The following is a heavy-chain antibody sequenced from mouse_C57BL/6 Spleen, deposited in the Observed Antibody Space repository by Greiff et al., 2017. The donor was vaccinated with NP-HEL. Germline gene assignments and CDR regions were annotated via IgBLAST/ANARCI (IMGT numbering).Heavy chain of an antibody. CDR2: IHPNSGST. D-gene: IGHD2-2*01. CDR1: GYTFTSYW. CDR3: ARDGICYCYDGALYFGD. Sequence: QVQLQQPGAELVKPGASVKLSCKASGYTFTSYWMHWVKQRPGQGLEWIGMIHPNSGSTNYNEKFKSKATLTVDKSSSTAYMQLSSLTSEDSAVYYCARDGICYCYDGALYFGDWGQGTTLTVAS. J-gene: IGHJ2*01. V-gene: IGHV1-64*01.